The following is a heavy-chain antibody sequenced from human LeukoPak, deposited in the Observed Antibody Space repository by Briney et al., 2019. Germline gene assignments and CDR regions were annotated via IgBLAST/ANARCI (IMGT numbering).Heavy chain of an antibody. J-gene: IGHJ4*02. D-gene: IGHD3-10*01. V-gene: IGHV3-30*18. CDR1: GLTFSSFG. CDR3: AKMYYYGLRTPLQK. Sequence: GRSLRLSCAVSGLTFSSFGMHWVRQTPGKGLEWVALISYDEVDEYYADSVKGRFTISRDNSKNTLYLQMNSLRPEDTAVYYCAKMYYYGLRTPLQKWGQGTLVAVSA. CDR2: ISYDEVDE.